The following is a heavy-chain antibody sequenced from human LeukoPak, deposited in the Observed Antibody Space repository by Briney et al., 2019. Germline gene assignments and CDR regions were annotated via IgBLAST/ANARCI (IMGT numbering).Heavy chain of an antibody. V-gene: IGHV4-38-2*02. J-gene: IGHJ4*02. CDR3: ARVFWSGYSYFDY. CDR2: IYHSGST. Sequence: SETLSLTCTVSDYSINSGYYWDWIRQPPGKGLEWIGSIYHSGSTYHNPSLKSRVTISVDTSKNQFSLKLSSVTAADTAVYYCARVFWSGYSYFDYWGQGTLVTVSS. D-gene: IGHD3-3*01. CDR1: DYSINSGYY.